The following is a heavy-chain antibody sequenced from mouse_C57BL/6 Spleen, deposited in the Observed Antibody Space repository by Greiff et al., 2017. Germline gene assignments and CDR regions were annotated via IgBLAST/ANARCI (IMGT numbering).Heavy chain of an antibody. CDR2: IDPAKGNT. J-gene: IGHJ3*01. CDR1: GFNIQNTY. Sequence: EVPLQQSVAELVRPGASVKLSCTASGFNIQNTYMHWVKQRPEQGLEWIGRIDPAKGNTKYAPKFQGKATLTADTSSNTAYLQLSSLTSEDTSIYYCARSDYGSSSFADGGQGTLVTVSA. V-gene: IGHV14-3*01. D-gene: IGHD1-1*01. CDR3: ARSDYGSSSFAD.